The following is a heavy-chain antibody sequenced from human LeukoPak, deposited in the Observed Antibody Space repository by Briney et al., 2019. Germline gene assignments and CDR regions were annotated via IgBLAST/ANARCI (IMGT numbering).Heavy chain of an antibody. J-gene: IGHJ6*02. CDR1: GYTFTSYG. Sequence: GASVKVSCKASGYTFTSYGISWVRQAPGQGLEWMGWISAYNGNTNYAQKLQGRVTMTTDTSTSTAYMELRSLRSDDTAVYYCAREIAVAGPRYYYGRDVWGQGTTVTVSS. CDR3: AREIAVAGPRYYYGRDV. D-gene: IGHD6-19*01. V-gene: IGHV1-18*01. CDR2: ISAYNGNT.